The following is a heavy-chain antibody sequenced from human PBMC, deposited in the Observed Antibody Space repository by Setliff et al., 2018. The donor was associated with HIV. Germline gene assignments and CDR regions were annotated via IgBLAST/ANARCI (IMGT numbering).Heavy chain of an antibody. CDR3: ARDSLRLPKYTTSWEYFDS. CDR1: GSSFTSHY. D-gene: IGHD6-6*01. V-gene: IGHV1-46*01. Sequence: ASVKVSCKASGSSFTSHYIHWVRQAPGQGLEWLGVINPSLDRTRYAENFLGRVAMTRDTSTSTVYMELTSLTSEDTAVYYCARDSLRLPKYTTSWEYFDSWGQGTLVTVTS. J-gene: IGHJ4*02. CDR2: INPSLDRT.